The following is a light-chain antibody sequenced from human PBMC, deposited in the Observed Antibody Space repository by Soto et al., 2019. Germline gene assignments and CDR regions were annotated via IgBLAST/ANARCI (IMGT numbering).Light chain of an antibody. J-gene: IGLJ3*02. V-gene: IGLV2-14*01. Sequence: QSALTQPASVSGSPGQSITISCTGTSSDIVDYNFVSWYQHYPGQAPKLMIYEVSNRPSGVSNRFSASKSGNTASLTISGLLTKDAAAYSCAPYTTASTLVVLGGGTNLTVL. CDR1: SSDIVDYNF. CDR3: APYTTASTLVV. CDR2: EVS.